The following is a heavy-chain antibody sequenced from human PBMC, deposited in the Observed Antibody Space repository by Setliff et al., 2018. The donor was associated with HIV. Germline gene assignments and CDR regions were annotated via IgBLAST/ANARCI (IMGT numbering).Heavy chain of an antibody. V-gene: IGHV4-34*01. CDR2: LSPSGTT. Sequence: PSETLSLTCTVYGGSFSNYYTNWIRQPPGKGLEWIGELSPSGTTRPNPSLQSRVIISLDTSKNQFSLKLTSVTAADTAMYYCAAFLVSPVTPQDYWGQGMPVTVSS. J-gene: IGHJ4*02. CDR1: GGSFSNYY. CDR3: AAFLVSPVTPQDY. D-gene: IGHD4-17*01.